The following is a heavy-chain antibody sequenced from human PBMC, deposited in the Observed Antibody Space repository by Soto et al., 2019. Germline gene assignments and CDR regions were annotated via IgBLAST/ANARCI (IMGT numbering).Heavy chain of an antibody. D-gene: IGHD6-6*01. V-gene: IGHV3-48*02. CDR1: GFSFSTYS. CDR3: ARGGSSSDNGMDV. Sequence: EVQLVESGGGLVQPGGSLRLSSAASGFSFSTYSMNWVRQAPGKGLEWVSYISSRSYTIYYIDSVKGRFTISRDNAKSSLYLQMNSLRDEDTAVYYCARGGSSSDNGMDVWGQGTTVTVSS. J-gene: IGHJ6*02. CDR2: ISSRSYTI.